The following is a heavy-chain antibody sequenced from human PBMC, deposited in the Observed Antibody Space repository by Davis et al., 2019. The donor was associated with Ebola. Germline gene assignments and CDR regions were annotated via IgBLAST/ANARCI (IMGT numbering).Heavy chain of an antibody. Sequence: PSETLSLTCAVYGGSFSGYYWSWIRQPPGKGLEWIGEINHSGSTNYNPSLKSRVTISVDTSKNQFSLKLSSVTAADTAVYYCARDISYDSSGYQDDAFDIWGQGTMVTVSS. D-gene: IGHD3-22*01. J-gene: IGHJ3*02. CDR3: ARDISYDSSGYQDDAFDI. CDR2: INHSGST. V-gene: IGHV4-34*01. CDR1: GGSFSGYY.